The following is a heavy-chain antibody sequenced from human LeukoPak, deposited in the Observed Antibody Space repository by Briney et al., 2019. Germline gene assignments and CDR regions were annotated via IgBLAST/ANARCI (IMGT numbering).Heavy chain of an antibody. D-gene: IGHD3-10*01. CDR2: INPSGGST. CDR1: GFTFTSYY. J-gene: IGHJ5*02. Sequence: PGGSLRLSCAASGFTFTSYYMHWVRQAPGQGLEWMGIINPSGGSTSYAQKFQGRVTMTRDTSTSTVYMELSSLRSEDTAVYYCARDLVANKEVYGSGSYRFDPWGQGTLVTVSS. CDR3: ARDLVANKEVYGSGSYRFDP. V-gene: IGHV1-46*01.